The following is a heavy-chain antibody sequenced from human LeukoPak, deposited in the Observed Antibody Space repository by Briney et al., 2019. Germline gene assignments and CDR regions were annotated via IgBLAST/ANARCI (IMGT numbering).Heavy chain of an antibody. CDR2: IKQDGSEK. CDR1: GFPLSSYA. CDR3: ARTPFYYFDY. J-gene: IGHJ4*02. Sequence: GGSLRLSCAASGFPLSSYAMSWVRQAPGKGLEWVANIKQDGSEKYYVDSVKGRFTISRDNAKNSLYLQMNSLRAEDTAVYYCARTPFYYFDYWGQGTLVTVSS. D-gene: IGHD3-3*01. V-gene: IGHV3-7*01.